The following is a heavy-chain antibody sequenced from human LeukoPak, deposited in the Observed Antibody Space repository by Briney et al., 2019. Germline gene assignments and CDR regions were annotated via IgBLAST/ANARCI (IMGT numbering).Heavy chain of an antibody. CDR2: IWSDGSNK. Sequence: GRSLRLSCAPSGFTFSSYGMHWVRQAPGKGLEWVAVIWSDGSNKYYADSVKGRFTISRDNSKNTLYLQMNSLRAEDTAVYYCARASGAFDYWGQGTLATVSS. CDR3: ARASGAFDY. J-gene: IGHJ4*02. CDR1: GFTFSSYG. V-gene: IGHV3-33*01.